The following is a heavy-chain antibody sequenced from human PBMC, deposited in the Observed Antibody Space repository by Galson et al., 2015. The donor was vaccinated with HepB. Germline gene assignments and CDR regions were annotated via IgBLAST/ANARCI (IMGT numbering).Heavy chain of an antibody. CDR3: VRGVGASTEGYYFDS. Sequence: SLRLSCAASGFTFSTYSMNWVRQAPGKGLERVASVSGSGSSTYYAVTVRGRFTISRDNAKNSLYLQMDSLRVEDTALYFCVRGVGASTEGYYFDSWGQGTLVTVSS. D-gene: IGHD1-26*01. V-gene: IGHV3-21*01. CDR2: VSGSGSST. J-gene: IGHJ4*02. CDR1: GFTFSTYS.